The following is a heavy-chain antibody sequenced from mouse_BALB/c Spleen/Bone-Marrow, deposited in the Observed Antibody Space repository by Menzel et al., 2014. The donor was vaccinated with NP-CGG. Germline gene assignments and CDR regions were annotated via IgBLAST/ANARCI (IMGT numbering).Heavy chain of an antibody. CDR3: AREDGLWYFDV. Sequence: VHLVESGAELMKPGASVKISCKATGYTFSSYWIEWVKQSPGHGLEWIGEILPGSGSTNYNEKFKGKATFTADTSSNTAYMQLSSLTSEDSAVYYCAREDGLWYFDVWGAGTTVTVSS. V-gene: IGHV1-9*01. CDR1: GYTFSSYW. CDR2: ILPGSGST. D-gene: IGHD1-1*01. J-gene: IGHJ1*01.